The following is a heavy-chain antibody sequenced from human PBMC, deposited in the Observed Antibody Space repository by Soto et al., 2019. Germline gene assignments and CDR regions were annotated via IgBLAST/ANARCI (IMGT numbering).Heavy chain of an antibody. CDR3: AREGFAEYSSSVDYYYYYGMDV. J-gene: IGHJ6*02. CDR1: GYTFTSYG. V-gene: IGHV1-18*01. CDR2: ISAYNGNT. D-gene: IGHD6-6*01. Sequence: QVQLVQSGAEVKKPGASVKVSCKASGYTFTSYGISWVRQAPGQGLEWMGWISAYNGNTNYAQKLQGRVTMTTDTSTSTAYMELRSLRSDDTAVHYCAREGFAEYSSSVDYYYYYGMDVWGQGTTVTVSS.